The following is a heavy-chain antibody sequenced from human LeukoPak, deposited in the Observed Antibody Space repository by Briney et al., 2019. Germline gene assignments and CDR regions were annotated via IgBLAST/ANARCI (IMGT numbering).Heavy chain of an antibody. CDR3: AREQYSSGKSLDY. Sequence: GGSLRLSCAASGFTFSSYGMSWVRQAPGKGLEWVSAISGSGGSTYYADSVKGRFTISRDNAKNSLFLQMNSLRAEDTAVYYCAREQYSSGKSLDYWGQGKLVTVSS. J-gene: IGHJ4*01. CDR2: ISGSGGST. D-gene: IGHD3-10*01. V-gene: IGHV3-23*01. CDR1: GFTFSSYG.